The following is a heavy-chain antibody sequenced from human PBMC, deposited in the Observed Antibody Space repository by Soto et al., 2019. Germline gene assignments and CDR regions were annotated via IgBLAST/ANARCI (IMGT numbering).Heavy chain of an antibody. Sequence: QVQLLQSGPGLVKPSGTLSLTCAVSGGSVSSTNWWSWVRQPRGKGLEWVEEIYHSGTATYNPSLSGRVTISVHQPNNPSSLKMRYMPAAHTAVYECGTLPPRIELTLLPIPTWGQRTLAAVSS. J-gene: IGHJ4*02. CDR1: GGSVSSTNW. CDR2: IYHSGTA. V-gene: IGHV4-4*02. CDR3: GTLPPRIELTLLPIPT. D-gene: IGHD2-8*01.